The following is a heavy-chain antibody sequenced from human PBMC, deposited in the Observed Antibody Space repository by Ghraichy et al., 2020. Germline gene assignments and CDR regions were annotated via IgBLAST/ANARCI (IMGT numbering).Heavy chain of an antibody. V-gene: IGHV4-34*01. Sequence: GTLSLTCAVYGGSFSGYYWSWIRQPPGKGLEWIGEINHSGSTNYNPSLKSRVTISVDTSKNQFSLKLSSVTAADTAVYYCARGRASNWNYEGAVGWFDPWGQGTLVTVSS. J-gene: IGHJ5*02. CDR3: ARGRASNWNYEGAVGWFDP. CDR1: GGSFSGYY. CDR2: INHSGST. D-gene: IGHD1-7*01.